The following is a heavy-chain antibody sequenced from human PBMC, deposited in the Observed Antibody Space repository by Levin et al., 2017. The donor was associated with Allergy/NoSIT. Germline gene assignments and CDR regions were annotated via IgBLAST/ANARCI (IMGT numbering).Heavy chain of an antibody. V-gene: IGHV1-2*02. CDR1: GYTFTGYY. CDR2: INPNNGGT. J-gene: IGHJ5*02. CDR3: ASAISGADCSSASCYIRDWFDP. D-gene: IGHD2-2*02. Sequence: ASVKVSCKASGYTFTGYYMHWVRQAPGQGLEWMGWINPNNGGTNFAQKFQGRVTMTRDTSISTAYMELTSLRSDDTAVYYCASAISGADCSSASCYIRDWFDPWGQGTLVTVSS.